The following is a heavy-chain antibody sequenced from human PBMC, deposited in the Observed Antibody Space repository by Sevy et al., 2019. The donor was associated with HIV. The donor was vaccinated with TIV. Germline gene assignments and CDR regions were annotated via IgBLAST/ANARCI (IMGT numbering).Heavy chain of an antibody. V-gene: IGHV3-21*01. J-gene: IGHJ4*02. D-gene: IGHD3-10*01. CDR3: ARDLTYYGSGSPRGY. CDR2: ISSSSSYI. Sequence: GGSLRLSCAASGFTFSSYSMNWVRQAPGKGLEWVSSISSSSSYIYYADSVKGRFTISRDNAKNSLYLQMNSLRAEDTDVYYCARDLTYYGSGSPRGYWGQGTLVTVSS. CDR1: GFTFSSYS.